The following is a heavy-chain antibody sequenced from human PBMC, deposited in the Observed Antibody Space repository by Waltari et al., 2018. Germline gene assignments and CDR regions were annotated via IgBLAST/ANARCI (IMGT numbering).Heavy chain of an antibody. CDR2: ISYDGSNK. Sequence: QVQLVESGGGVVQPGRSLRLSCAASGFPFSSYAMHWVLQAPGKGLEWVAVISYDGSNKYYADSVKGRFTISRDNSKNTLYLQMNSLRAEDTAVYYCARDSLYDSSEQGDYWGQGTLVTVSS. J-gene: IGHJ4*02. D-gene: IGHD3-22*01. CDR3: ARDSLYDSSEQGDY. CDR1: GFPFSSYA. V-gene: IGHV3-30*01.